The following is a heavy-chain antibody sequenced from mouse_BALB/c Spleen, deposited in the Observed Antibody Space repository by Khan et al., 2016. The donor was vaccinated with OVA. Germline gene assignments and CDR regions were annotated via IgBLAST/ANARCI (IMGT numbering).Heavy chain of an antibody. V-gene: IGHV1S41*01. CDR2: ISPGSGSA. CDR3: ARSNYYGRSLYAMDY. CDR1: GYTFTSYW. Sequence: DLVKPGASVKLSCKASGYTFTSYWINWIKQRPGQGLEWVGQISPGSGSAYYNEVFKGKATLTIDTSSTTAYIQLSSLSSEDSAVFCCARSNYYGRSLYAMDYRGQGTSVTVSS. D-gene: IGHD1-1*01. J-gene: IGHJ4*01.